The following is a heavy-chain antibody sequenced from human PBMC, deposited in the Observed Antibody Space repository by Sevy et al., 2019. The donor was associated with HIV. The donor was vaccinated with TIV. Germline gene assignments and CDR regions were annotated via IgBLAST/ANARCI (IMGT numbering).Heavy chain of an antibody. J-gene: IGHJ6*02. CDR1: GFTFSSYT. D-gene: IGHD6-19*01. CDR2: IRSISYI. CDR3: SSGVSGSSGWGPFYYYAMDV. V-gene: IGHV3-21*01. Sequence: GGSLRLSCAASGFTFSSYTMNWVRQAPGKGLEWVSSIRSISYIYCADSVKGRFTISRDNAKNSLYLQMNSLGAEDTAVYYCSSGVSGSSGWGPFYYYAMDVWGQGTTVTVSS.